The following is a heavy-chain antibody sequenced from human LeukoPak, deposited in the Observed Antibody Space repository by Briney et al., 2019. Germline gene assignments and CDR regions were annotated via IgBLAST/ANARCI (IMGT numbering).Heavy chain of an antibody. J-gene: IGHJ4*02. CDR3: ARVQDTYYYDSSGYYPPDY. CDR1: GYTFTSYG. D-gene: IGHD3-22*01. Sequence: ASVKVSCKASGYTFTSYGISWVRQAPGQGLEWMGWISAYNGNTNYAQKLQGRVTMTTDTSTSTACMELRSLRSDDTAVYYCARVQDTYYYDSSGYYPPDYWGQGTLVTVSS. V-gene: IGHV1-18*01. CDR2: ISAYNGNT.